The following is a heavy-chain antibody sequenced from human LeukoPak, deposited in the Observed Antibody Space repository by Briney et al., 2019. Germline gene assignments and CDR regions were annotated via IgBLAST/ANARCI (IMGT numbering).Heavy chain of an antibody. CDR1: GGSFSGYY. CDR2: INHSGST. V-gene: IGHV4-34*01. CDR3: ARGRGAKPADIVVVVAATGAFDY. Sequence: TPSETLSLTCTVYGGSFSGYYWSWIRQPPGKGLEWIGEINHSGSTNYNPSLKSRVTISVDTSKNQFSLKLSSVTAADTAVYYCARGRGAKPADIVVVVAATGAFDYWGQGTLVTVSS. D-gene: IGHD2-15*01. J-gene: IGHJ4*02.